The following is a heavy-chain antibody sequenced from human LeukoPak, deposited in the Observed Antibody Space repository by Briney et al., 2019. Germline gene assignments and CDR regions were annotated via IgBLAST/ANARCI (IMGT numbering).Heavy chain of an antibody. CDR3: AKDRVMGTARSLDY. D-gene: IGHD2-8*01. CDR2: ISGDGGST. Sequence: GGSLRLSCAASGFTFSIYAMSWVRQAPGEGLEWVSAISGDGGSTYYAASVKGRFTISRDNSKNTLYLQMNSPRAEDTAVYYCAKDRVMGTARSLDYWGQGTLVTVSS. J-gene: IGHJ4*02. V-gene: IGHV3-23*01. CDR1: GFTFSIYA.